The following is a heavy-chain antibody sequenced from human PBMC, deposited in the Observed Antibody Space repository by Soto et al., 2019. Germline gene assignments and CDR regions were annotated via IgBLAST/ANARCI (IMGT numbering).Heavy chain of an antibody. D-gene: IGHD3-3*01. J-gene: IGHJ1*01. Sequence: EVQLVESGGGLVNPGGSLRLSCEASGFTFSDYSMNWVRQAPGKGLEWVSSISTGSSYIYYADSVKGRFTTSRDDAENSLHLQMLSLRAEDTAIYYCVRDQHGDRDFWSGYLNPGYFQYWGQGTLVTVSS. V-gene: IGHV3-21*02. CDR1: GFTFSDYS. CDR3: VRDQHGDRDFWSGYLNPGYFQY. CDR2: ISTGSSYI.